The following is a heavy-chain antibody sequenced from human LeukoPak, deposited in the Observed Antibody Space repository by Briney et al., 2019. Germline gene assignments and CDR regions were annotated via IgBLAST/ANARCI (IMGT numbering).Heavy chain of an antibody. V-gene: IGHV1-69*04. J-gene: IGHJ4*02. CDR1: GGTFSSYA. D-gene: IGHD2-15*01. CDR2: IIPILGIA. CDR3: AREKVVAATRVFDY. Sequence: EASVKVSCKASGGTFSSYAISWVRQAPGQGREWMGRIIPILGIANYAQKFQGRVTITADKSTSTAYMELSSLRSEDTAVYYCAREKVVAATRVFDYWGQGTLVTVSS.